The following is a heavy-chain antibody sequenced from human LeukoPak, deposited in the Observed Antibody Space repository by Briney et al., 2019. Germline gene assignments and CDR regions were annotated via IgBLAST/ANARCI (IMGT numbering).Heavy chain of an antibody. CDR2: IYYSGST. Sequence: SETLSLTCTVSGGSISSYYWSWIRQPPGKGLEWIGHIYYSGSTNYNPSLKSRVTISLDTSRAQFSLKLTSVTAADTAIYFCARYTSTWFDYWGQGSLVTVSS. CDR3: ARYTSTWFDY. CDR1: GGSISSYY. D-gene: IGHD6-13*01. V-gene: IGHV4-59*01. J-gene: IGHJ4*02.